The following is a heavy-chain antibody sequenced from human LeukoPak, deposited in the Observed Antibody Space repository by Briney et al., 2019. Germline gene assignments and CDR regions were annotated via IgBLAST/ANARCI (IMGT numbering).Heavy chain of an antibody. D-gene: IGHD4-17*01. Sequence: PGGSLRLSCAASGFTFSNYDMHWVRQAAGRGLEWVAFIWSDGTNKFYADSVKVRFTISRDNSRNTLFLQMNSLRAEDTAVYYCARDPTSNTYGDYFFDYWGQGTLVTVSS. CDR1: GFTFSNYD. CDR3: ARDPTSNTYGDYFFDY. J-gene: IGHJ4*02. CDR2: IWSDGTNK. V-gene: IGHV3-33*08.